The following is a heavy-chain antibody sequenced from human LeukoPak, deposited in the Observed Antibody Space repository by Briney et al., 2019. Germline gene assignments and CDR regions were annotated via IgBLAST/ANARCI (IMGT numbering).Heavy chain of an antibody. CDR1: GDSISSGYY. V-gene: IGHV4-38-2*02. CDR3: ARDVSSPVQYYYDSSGHFDY. CDR2: IYHTGST. J-gene: IGHJ4*02. Sequence: SSETLSLTRTVSGDSISSGYYWGWIRQPPGKGLEWIGSIYHTGSTYYNPSLQSRVTISVDTSKNQFSLKLSSVTAADTAVYYCARDVSSPVQYYYDSSGHFDYWGQGTLVTVSS. D-gene: IGHD3-22*01.